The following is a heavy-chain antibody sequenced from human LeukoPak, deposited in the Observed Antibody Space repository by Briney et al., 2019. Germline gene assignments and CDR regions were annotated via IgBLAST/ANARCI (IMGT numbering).Heavy chain of an antibody. J-gene: IGHJ4*02. CDR2: IWSDGTNR. CDR1: GFTFNHYG. D-gene: IGHD4-11*01. CDR3: ARDAQRGFDYSNSLQY. Sequence: GRSLTLSCAATGFTFNHYGMHWIRQAPGKGLAWVAVIWSDGTNRHYADSVKGRFTISRDDSRNTVYLQMNSLRPEDTGFYYCARDAQRGFDYSNSLQYWGQGTPVTV. V-gene: IGHV3-33*01.